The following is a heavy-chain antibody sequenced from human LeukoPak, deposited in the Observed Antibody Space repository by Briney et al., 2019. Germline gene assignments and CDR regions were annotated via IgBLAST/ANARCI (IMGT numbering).Heavy chain of an antibody. Sequence: ASVKVSCKTSGYPFINYDINWVRQASGQGLEWMGWMRPNSGKTGYAQKFQGRITMTRNISISTAYMELSSLRFDDTAVYFCARERGGQAGSYFPSWGQGALVTVCS. D-gene: IGHD1-26*01. CDR2: MRPNSGKT. CDR3: ARERGGQAGSYFPS. CDR1: GYPFINYD. V-gene: IGHV1-8*01. J-gene: IGHJ4*02.